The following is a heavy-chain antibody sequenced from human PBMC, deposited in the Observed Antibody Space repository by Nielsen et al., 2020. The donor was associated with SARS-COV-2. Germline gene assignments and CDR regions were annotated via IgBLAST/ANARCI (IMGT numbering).Heavy chain of an antibody. CDR1: GYTFTSYG. V-gene: IGHV1-18*01. CDR3: ARVKRGGYCSGGSCSQMDA. D-gene: IGHD2-15*01. CDR2: ISAYNGNT. J-gene: IGHJ6*02. Sequence: ASVKVSCKASGYTFTSYGISWVRQAPGQGLEWMGWISAYNGNTNYAQKLQGRVTMTTDTSTSTAYMELRSLRSDDTAVYYCARVKRGGYCSGGSCSQMDAWGQGTTVTVSS.